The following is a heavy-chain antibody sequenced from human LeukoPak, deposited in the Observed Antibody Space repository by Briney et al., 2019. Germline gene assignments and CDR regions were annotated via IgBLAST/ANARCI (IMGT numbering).Heavy chain of an antibody. CDR1: GYSFSTYW. V-gene: IGHV5-51*01. CDR2: IYPGDSDT. D-gene: IGHD5-24*01. Sequence: GESLKISCKGSGYSFSTYWIAWVRQMPGKGLEWIGIIYPGDSDTRYSPSFQDQVIISVDKSISTAYLQWSSLKASDIAMYYCARGEDGYNSFEGGPAGLDYWGQGTLVTVSS. CDR3: ARGEDGYNSFEGGPAGLDY. J-gene: IGHJ4*02.